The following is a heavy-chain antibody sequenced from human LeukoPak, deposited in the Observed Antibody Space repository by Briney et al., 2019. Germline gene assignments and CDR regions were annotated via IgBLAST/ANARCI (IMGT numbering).Heavy chain of an antibody. CDR3: ARDVYTSGWRYFDL. J-gene: IGHJ2*01. Sequence: ASVKVSCKASGYTFTGHYMHWVRQAPGQGPEWMAWINPNSGDTNYAQKFQGRVTLTRDASIGTAYMEMNRLTYDDTAIYYCARDVYTSGWRYFDLWGHGTLATVSS. CDR1: GYTFTGHY. V-gene: IGHV1-2*02. D-gene: IGHD6-19*01. CDR2: INPNSGDT.